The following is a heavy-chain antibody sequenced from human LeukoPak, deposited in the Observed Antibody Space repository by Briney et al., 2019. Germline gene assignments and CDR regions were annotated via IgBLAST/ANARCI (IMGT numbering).Heavy chain of an antibody. V-gene: IGHV3-23*01. D-gene: IGHD3-9*01. CDR2: ISGSGGST. CDR1: GFTFSSYA. CDR3: AKGDYDILTGYYMPFDY. Sequence: GGSLRLLCAASGFTFSSYAMSWVRQAPGKGLEWVSAISGSGGSTYYADSVKGRFTISRDNSKNTLYLQMNSLRAEDTAVYYCAKGDYDILTGYYMPFDYWGQGTLVTVSS. J-gene: IGHJ4*02.